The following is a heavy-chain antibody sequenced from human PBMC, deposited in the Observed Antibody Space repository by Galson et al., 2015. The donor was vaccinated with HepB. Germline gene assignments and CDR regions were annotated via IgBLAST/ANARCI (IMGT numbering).Heavy chain of an antibody. V-gene: IGHV3-23*01. D-gene: IGHD3-22*01. J-gene: IGHJ4*02. CDR3: AKALDPTYYYDSSGYYFDY. Sequence: SLRLSCAASGFTFSSYAVSWVRQAPGKGLEWVSAISGSGGSTYYADSVKGRFTISRDNSKNTLYLQMNSLRAEDTAVYYCAKALDPTYYYDSSGYYFDYWGQGTLVTVSS. CDR1: GFTFSSYA. CDR2: ISGSGGST.